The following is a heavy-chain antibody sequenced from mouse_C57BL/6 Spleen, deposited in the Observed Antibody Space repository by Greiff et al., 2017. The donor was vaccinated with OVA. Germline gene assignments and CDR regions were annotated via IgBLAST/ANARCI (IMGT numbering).Heavy chain of an antibody. D-gene: IGHD1-1*01. J-gene: IGHJ4*01. Sequence: EVHLVESGGGLVQPGGSLSLSCAASGFTFTDYYMSWVRQPPGKALEWLGFIRNKANGYTTEYSASVKGRFTISRGNSQSIIYLHMSALRAEDSATYYGARSPYYYGSSYDAMDYWGQGTSVTVSS. CDR3: ARSPYYYGSSYDAMDY. CDR1: GFTFTDYY. CDR2: IRNKANGYTT. V-gene: IGHV7-3*01.